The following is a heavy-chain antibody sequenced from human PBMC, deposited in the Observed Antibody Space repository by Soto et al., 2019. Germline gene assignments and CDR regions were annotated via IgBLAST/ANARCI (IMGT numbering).Heavy chain of an antibody. D-gene: IGHD2-15*01. Sequence: QVQLVESGGGVVQPGRSLRLSCAASGFTFSSYAMHWVRQAPGKGLEWVAVISYDGSNKYYAGSVKGRFTISRDISKNTLYLQMHSLVAERTAGYYFARAGGLALDFWGHGTLVTGSS. CDR1: GFTFSSYA. CDR3: ARAGGLALDF. CDR2: ISYDGSNK. V-gene: IGHV3-30*14. J-gene: IGHJ4*01.